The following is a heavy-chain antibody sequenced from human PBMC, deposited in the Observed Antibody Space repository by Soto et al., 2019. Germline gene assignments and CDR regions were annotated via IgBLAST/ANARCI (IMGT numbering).Heavy chain of an antibody. V-gene: IGHV1-18*04. D-gene: IGHD3-3*01. J-gene: IGHJ4*02. CDR3: ARLMDTIFGVAELFDY. Sequence: QVQLVQSGAEVKKPGASVKVSCKASGYTFTSYGISWVRQAPGQGLEWMGWISAFNGNTNYAQKLQGRVTMTTDTSTSTAYMELRSLRSDDSAVYYCARLMDTIFGVAELFDYWGQGTLVTVSS. CDR2: ISAFNGNT. CDR1: GYTFTSYG.